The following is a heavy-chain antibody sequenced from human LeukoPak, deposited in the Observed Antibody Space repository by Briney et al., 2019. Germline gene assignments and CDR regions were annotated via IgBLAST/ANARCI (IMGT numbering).Heavy chain of an antibody. CDR2: IYTSGST. CDR1: GASISSYY. Sequence: PSETLSLTCTVSGASISSYYWSWIRQSAGKGLEWIGRIYTSGSTNYNPSLKSRVTISVDKSKNQLSLKLSSVTAADTAVYCCARVPRIIASGYYFDYWGQGTLVTVSS. D-gene: IGHD6-13*01. CDR3: ARVPRIIASGYYFDY. V-gene: IGHV4-4*07. J-gene: IGHJ4*02.